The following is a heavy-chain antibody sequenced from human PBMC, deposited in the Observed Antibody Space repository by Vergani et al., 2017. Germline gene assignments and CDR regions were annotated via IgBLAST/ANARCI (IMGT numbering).Heavy chain of an antibody. V-gene: IGHV3-66*02. J-gene: IGHJ4*02. CDR3: ARGASGDYVSSFDY. CDR1: GFTVSSNY. D-gene: IGHD4-17*01. Sequence: EVQLVESGGGLVQPGRSLRLSCAASGFTVSSNYMSWVRQAPGKGLEWVSVIYSGGSTFYADSVKGRFTISRDNSKNTLYLQMNSLRAEDTAVYYCARGASGDYVSSFDYWGQGTLVTVSS. CDR2: IYSGGST.